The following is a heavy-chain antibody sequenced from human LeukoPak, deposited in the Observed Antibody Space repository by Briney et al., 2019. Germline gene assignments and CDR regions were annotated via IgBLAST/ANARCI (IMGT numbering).Heavy chain of an antibody. Sequence: PGGSLRLSCAASGFTFSSYDMHWVRQATGKGLEWVSAIGTAGDTYYPGSVKGRFTISRENAKNSLYLQMNSLRAEDTAVYYCAKKAAAGEYFDYWGQGTLVTVSS. CDR3: AKKAAAGEYFDY. D-gene: IGHD6-13*01. J-gene: IGHJ4*02. CDR1: GFTFSSYD. CDR2: IGTAGDT. V-gene: IGHV3-13*01.